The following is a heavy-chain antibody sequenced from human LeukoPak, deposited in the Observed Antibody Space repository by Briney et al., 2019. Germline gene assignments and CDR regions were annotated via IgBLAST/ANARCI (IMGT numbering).Heavy chain of an antibody. CDR1: GGSIGNYY. CDR2: IYYSRST. J-gene: IGHJ5*02. V-gene: IGHV4-59*01. CDR3: ARTPEYYYDSSGYP. D-gene: IGHD3-22*01. Sequence: SETLSLTCSVSGGSIGNYYWSWIRQPPGKGLEWIGYIYYSRSTNYNPSLKSRVTISVDTSKNQFSLKLSSVTAADTAVYYCARTPEYYYDSSGYPWGQGTLVTVSS.